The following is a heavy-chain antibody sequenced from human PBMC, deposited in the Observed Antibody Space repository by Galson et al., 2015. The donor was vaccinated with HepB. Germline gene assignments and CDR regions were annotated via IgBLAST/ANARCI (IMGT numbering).Heavy chain of an antibody. J-gene: IGHJ3*01. Sequence: SVKVSCKVSGGIFSTFAISWVRQAPGEGLVWMGRIIPVLGSTNYAQTFQGRVTISADTSATTAYLDLTSLRPDDTAVYYCAKSRWVNFPTLFRGPIPDVFDVWGQGTKVIVSS. CDR2: IIPVLGST. CDR1: GGIFSTFA. D-gene: IGHD2/OR15-2a*01. V-gene: IGHV1-69*10. CDR3: AKSRWVNFPTLFRGPIPDVFDV.